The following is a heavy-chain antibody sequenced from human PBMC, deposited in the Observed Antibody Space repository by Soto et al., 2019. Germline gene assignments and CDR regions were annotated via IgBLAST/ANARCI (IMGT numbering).Heavy chain of an antibody. CDR2: ISYDGSNK. CDR1: GFTFSSYA. CDR3: ARDPGYSCYDYHFDY. V-gene: IGHV3-30-3*01. Sequence: QVQLVESGGGVVQPGRSLRLSCAASGFTFSSYAMHWVRQAPGTGLEWVAVISYDGSNKYYADSVKGRFTISRDNSKNTLYLQMNSLRAEDTAVYYCARDPGYSCYDYHFDYWGQGTLVTVSS. D-gene: IGHD5-12*01. J-gene: IGHJ4*02.